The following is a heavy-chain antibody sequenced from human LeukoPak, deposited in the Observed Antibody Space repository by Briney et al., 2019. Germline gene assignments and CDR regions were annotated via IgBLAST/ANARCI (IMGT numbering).Heavy chain of an antibody. CDR1: GGSISSSSYY. CDR3: ARESSGSSSSSYFDY. Sequence: SETLSLTCTVSGGSISSSSYYWGWIRQPPGKGLEWIGSIYYSGSTYYNPSLKSRVTISVDTSKNQFSLKLSSVTAADTAVYYCARESSGSSSSSYFDYWGQGTLVTVSS. CDR2: IYYSGST. J-gene: IGHJ4*02. D-gene: IGHD6-6*01. V-gene: IGHV4-39*07.